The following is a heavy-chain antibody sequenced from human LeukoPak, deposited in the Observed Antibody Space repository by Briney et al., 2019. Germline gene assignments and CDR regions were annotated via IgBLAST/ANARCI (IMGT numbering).Heavy chain of an antibody. D-gene: IGHD2-21*01. J-gene: IGHJ3*02. CDR2: INHSGST. Sequence: SETLSLTCTVSGGSVSSTIYYWGWIRQPPGKGLEWIGEINHSGSTNYNPSLKSRVTISVDTSKNQFSLKLSSVTAADTAVCYCARDPPPPYGGRGDDAFDIWGQGTMVTVSS. V-gene: IGHV4-39*07. CDR1: GGSVSSTIYY. CDR3: ARDPPPPYGGRGDDAFDI.